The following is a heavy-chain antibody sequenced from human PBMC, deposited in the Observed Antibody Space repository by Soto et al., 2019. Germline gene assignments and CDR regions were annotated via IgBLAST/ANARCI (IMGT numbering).Heavy chain of an antibody. V-gene: IGHV4-39*01. Sequence: PSETLSLTCTVSGGSISSSSYYWGWIRQPPGKGLEWIGSIYYSGSTYYNPSLKSRVTISVDTSKNQFSLKLSSVTAADTAVYYCARQGRRGGNYFDYWGQGTLVTVSS. CDR3: ARQGRRGGNYFDY. D-gene: IGHD1-26*01. CDR2: IYYSGST. J-gene: IGHJ4*02. CDR1: GGSISSSSYY.